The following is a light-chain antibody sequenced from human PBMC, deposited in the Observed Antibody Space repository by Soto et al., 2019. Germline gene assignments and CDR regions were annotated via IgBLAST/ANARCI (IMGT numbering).Light chain of an antibody. V-gene: IGLV1-40*01. J-gene: IGLJ2*01. Sequence: QSVLTQPPSVSGAPGQRVTISCTGSSSNIGAGYDVHWYQQLPGTAPKLLIYGNSNRPSGVPDRFSGSKSGTLASLAITGLQAEDEADYYCQSYDSSLSGSVVFGGGTKLTV. CDR3: QSYDSSLSGSVV. CDR1: SSNIGAGYD. CDR2: GNS.